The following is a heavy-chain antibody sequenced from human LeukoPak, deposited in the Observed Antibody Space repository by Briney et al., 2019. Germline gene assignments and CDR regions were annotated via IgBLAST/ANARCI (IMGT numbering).Heavy chain of an antibody. CDR1: GFTFDDYA. D-gene: IGHD2-21*02. V-gene: IGHV3-9*03. CDR3: AKDRAEGPYCGGDCSDDAFDI. CDR2: ISWNSGSI. J-gene: IGHJ3*02. Sequence: GGSLRLSCAASGFTFDDYAMHWVRHAPGKGLEWVSGISWNSGSIVYADSVKGRFTISRDNAKNTLYLQMNSLRAEDMALYYCAKDRAEGPYCGGDCSDDAFDIWGQGTMVTVSS.